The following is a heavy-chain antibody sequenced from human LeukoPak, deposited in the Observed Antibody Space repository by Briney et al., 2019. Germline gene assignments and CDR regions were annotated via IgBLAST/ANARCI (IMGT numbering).Heavy chain of an antibody. Sequence: GGSLRLSCAASGFTFSNAWMSWVRQAPGKGLEWVGRIKSKTDGGTTDYAAPVKGRFTISRDDSKNTLYLQMNSLKTEDTAVYYCTTEQGPAAMGVLRDYYYMDVWGKGTTVTVSS. J-gene: IGHJ6*03. CDR2: IKSKTDGGTT. V-gene: IGHV3-15*01. CDR3: TTEQGPAAMGVLRDYYYMDV. CDR1: GFTFSNAW. D-gene: IGHD2-2*01.